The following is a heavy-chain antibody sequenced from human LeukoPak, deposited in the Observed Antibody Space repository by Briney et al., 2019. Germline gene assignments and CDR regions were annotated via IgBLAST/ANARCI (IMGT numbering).Heavy chain of an antibody. CDR1: GGSISSYY. D-gene: IGHD2-8*01. CDR3: ARTKGYCTNGVCRNYYYYGMDV. V-gene: IGHV4-59*01. Sequence: SETLSLTYTVSGGSISSYYWSWIRQPPGKGLEWIGYIYYSGSTNYNPSLKSRVTISVDTSKNQFSLKLSSVTAADTAVYYCARTKGYCTNGVCRNYYYYGMDVWGQGTTVTVSS. J-gene: IGHJ6*02. CDR2: IYYSGST.